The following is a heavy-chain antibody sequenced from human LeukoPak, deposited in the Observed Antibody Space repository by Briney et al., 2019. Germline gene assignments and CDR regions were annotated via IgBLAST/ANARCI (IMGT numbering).Heavy chain of an antibody. CDR3: ATPLADGYSSSWLVLDY. D-gene: IGHD6-13*01. Sequence: PGGSLRLSCAASGFTFSTFAMIWVRQPPGKGLEWVSSIFPSGGEIHYADSVRGRFTISRDNSKSTLSLQMNSLRAEDTAVYYCATPLADGYSSSWLVLDYWGQGTLVTVSS. J-gene: IGHJ4*02. CDR2: IFPSGGEI. CDR1: GFTFSTFA. V-gene: IGHV3-23*01.